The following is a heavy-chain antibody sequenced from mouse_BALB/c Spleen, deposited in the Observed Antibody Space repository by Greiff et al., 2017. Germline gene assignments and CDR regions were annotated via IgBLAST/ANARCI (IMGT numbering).Heavy chain of an antibody. V-gene: IGHV14-3*02. CDR3: APYGNSAY. J-gene: IGHJ3*01. CDR1: GFNIKDTY. D-gene: IGHD2-1*01. CDR2: IDPANGNT. Sequence: VQLQQSGAQLVKPGASVKLSCTASGFNIKDTYMHWVKQRPEQGLEWIGRIDPANGNTKYDPKFQGKATITADTSSNTAYLQLSSLTSEDTAVYYCAPYGNSAYWGQGTLVTVSA.